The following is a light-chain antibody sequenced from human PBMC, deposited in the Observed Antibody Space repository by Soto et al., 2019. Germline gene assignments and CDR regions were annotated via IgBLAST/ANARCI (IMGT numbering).Light chain of an antibody. Sequence: EIVLTQSPGTLSLSPGERATLSCRASQSVSSSYLAWYQQKPGQAPRLLIYGASSRATGIPDRFSGSGSGTDFTLTISRLEPEEFAVYYCQQYGSSPPWTFGHGTKVEIK. CDR3: QQYGSSPPWT. CDR1: QSVSSSY. J-gene: IGKJ1*01. V-gene: IGKV3-20*01. CDR2: GAS.